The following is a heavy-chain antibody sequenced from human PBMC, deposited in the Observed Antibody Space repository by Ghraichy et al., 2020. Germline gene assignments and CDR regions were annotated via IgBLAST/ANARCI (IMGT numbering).Heavy chain of an antibody. CDR2: ISAYNGNT. Sequence: ASVKVSCKASGYTFTSYGISWVRQAPGQGLEWMGWISAYNGNTNYAQKLQGRVTMTTDTSTSTAYMELRSLRSDDTAVYYCAREARRDYDSSGYFKYYYYGMDVWGQGTTVTVSS. V-gene: IGHV1-18*04. CDR3: AREARRDYDSSGYFKYYYYGMDV. CDR1: GYTFTSYG. J-gene: IGHJ6*02. D-gene: IGHD3-22*01.